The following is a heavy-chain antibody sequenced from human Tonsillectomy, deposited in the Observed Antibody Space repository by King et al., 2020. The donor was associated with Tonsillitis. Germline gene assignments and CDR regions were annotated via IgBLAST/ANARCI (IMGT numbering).Heavy chain of an antibody. CDR2: INHTGSS. Sequence: QVQLQQWGAGLLKPSETLSLTCAVYGGSFSGYYWTWIRQPPGKGLEWLGEINHTGSSDYNPSLKSRVTISVDTSKNQFSLKLSSVTAAATAVYYCARDPHGPYDYWGQGILVTVSS. CDR1: GGSFSGYY. V-gene: IGHV4-34*01. J-gene: IGHJ4*02. CDR3: ARDPHGPYDY.